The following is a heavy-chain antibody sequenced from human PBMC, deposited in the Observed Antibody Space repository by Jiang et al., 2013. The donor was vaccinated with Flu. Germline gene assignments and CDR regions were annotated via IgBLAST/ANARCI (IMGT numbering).Heavy chain of an antibody. V-gene: IGHV4-34*01. CDR3: AMTRDGEVGY. CDR2: INHSGST. Sequence: LLKPSETLSLTCAVYGGSFSGYYWSWIRQPPGKGLEWIGEINHSGSTNYNPSLKSRVTISVDTSKNQFSLKLSSVTAADTAVYYCAMTRDGEVGYWGQGTLVTVSS. CDR1: GGSFSGYY. J-gene: IGHJ4*02. D-gene: IGHD4-17*01.